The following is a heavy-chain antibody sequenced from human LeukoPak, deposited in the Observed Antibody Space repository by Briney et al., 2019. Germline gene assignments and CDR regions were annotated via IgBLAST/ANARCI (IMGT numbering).Heavy chain of an antibody. CDR2: ISWNSGSI. CDR1: GFTFDDYA. D-gene: IGHD5-18*01. CDR3: AKATLSVDTAMVGFDY. Sequence: PGRSLRVSCAASGFTFDDYAMHWVRQAPGKGLEWVSGISWNSGSIGYADSVKGRITISRDNAKNSLYLQMNSLRAEDTALYYCAKATLSVDTAMVGFDYWGQGTLVTASS. V-gene: IGHV3-9*01. J-gene: IGHJ4*02.